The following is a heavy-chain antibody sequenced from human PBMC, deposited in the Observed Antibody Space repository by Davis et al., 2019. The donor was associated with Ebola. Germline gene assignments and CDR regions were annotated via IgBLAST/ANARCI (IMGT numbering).Heavy chain of an antibody. CDR3: ARDPYCSGPSCYVYSYYYAMDV. D-gene: IGHD2-2*01. V-gene: IGHV3-33*01. Sequence: PGGSLRLSCAASGFTFSDYGMHWVRQAPGKGLEWVAIIWYDRSNKFYADSVKGRFTISRDNSKNTLYLQMNSLRAEDTAVYYCARDPYCSGPSCYVYSYYYAMDVWGKGTTVTVSS. J-gene: IGHJ6*04. CDR2: IWYDRSNK. CDR1: GFTFSDYG.